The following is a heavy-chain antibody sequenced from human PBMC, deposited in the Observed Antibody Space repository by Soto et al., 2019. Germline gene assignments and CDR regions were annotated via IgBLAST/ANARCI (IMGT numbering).Heavy chain of an antibody. CDR3: AMGIAGAMDS. J-gene: IGHJ4*02. V-gene: IGHV4-31*03. Sequence: QVQLQESGPGLVKPSQTLSLTCIVSGGSISSGGYYWSWIRQHPGKGLEWLGYIYYSGRTYSNPSLKSRLILSVDTSANQYSLKLESVTTSDTACYYWAMGIAGAMDSWGRGTLVTVSS. D-gene: IGHD2-2*01. CDR1: GGSISSGGYY. CDR2: IYYSGRT.